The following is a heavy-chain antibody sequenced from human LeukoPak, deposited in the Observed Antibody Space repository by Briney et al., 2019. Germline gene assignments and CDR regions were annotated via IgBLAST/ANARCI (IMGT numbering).Heavy chain of an antibody. CDR1: GFTFSDYA. D-gene: IGHD5-12*01. V-gene: IGHV3-23*01. CDR3: ATDRGYSGYGTFDY. CDR2: ISGDGGTT. Sequence: GGSLRLSCAASGFTFSDYAMAWVRQAPGKGPEWVSTISGDGGTTYYADSVKGRFTISRDDSTDTLYLQMNSLTAADSALYYRATDRGYSGYGTFDYWGQGTLVSVSS. J-gene: IGHJ4*02.